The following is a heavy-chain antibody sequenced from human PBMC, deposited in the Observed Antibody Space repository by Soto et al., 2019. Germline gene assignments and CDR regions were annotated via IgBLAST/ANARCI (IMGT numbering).Heavy chain of an antibody. CDR2: IYYSGST. D-gene: IGHD6-19*01. V-gene: IGHV4-59*01. CDR1: GGSISSYY. CDR3: ARGWYRRWFDP. Sequence: SETLSLTCTVSGGSISSYYWSWIRQPPGKGLEWIGYIYYSGSTNYNPSLKSRVTISVDTSKNQFSLKLSSVTAADTAVYFCARGWYRRWFDPWGQGSLVTVS. J-gene: IGHJ5*02.